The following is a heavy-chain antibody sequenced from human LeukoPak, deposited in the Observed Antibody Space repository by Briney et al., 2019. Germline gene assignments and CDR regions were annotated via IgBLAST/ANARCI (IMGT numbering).Heavy chain of an antibody. V-gene: IGHV1-18*01. CDR1: GYSFTSYG. CDR3: ARELGGAGSYFFPYYAMDV. Sequence: ASVKVSCKASGYSFTSYGFNWVRQAPGQGLEWMGWISGYNGNTKYAQDFQGRVTMTTDTSTSTAYMELRSLRSDDTAVYYCARELGGAGSYFFPYYAMDVWGQGTTVTVSS. J-gene: IGHJ6*02. D-gene: IGHD3-10*01. CDR2: ISGYNGNT.